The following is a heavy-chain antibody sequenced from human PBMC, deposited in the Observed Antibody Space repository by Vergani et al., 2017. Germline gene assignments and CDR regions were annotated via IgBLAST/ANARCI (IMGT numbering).Heavy chain of an antibody. V-gene: IGHV3-21*01. CDR2: ISSSSSYI. J-gene: IGHJ4*02. CDR1: GFTSSSYS. Sequence: EVQLVESGGGLVKPGGSLRLSCAASGFTSSSYSMNWVRQAPGKGLEWVSSISSSSSYIYYADSVKGRFTISRDNAKNSLYLQMNSLRAEDTAVYYCARGTETEQLVMYDYWGQGTLVTVSS. D-gene: IGHD6-6*01. CDR3: ARGTETEQLVMYDY.